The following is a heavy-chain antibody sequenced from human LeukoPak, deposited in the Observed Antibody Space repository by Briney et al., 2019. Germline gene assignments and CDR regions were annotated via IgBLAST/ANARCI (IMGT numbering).Heavy chain of an antibody. J-gene: IGHJ3*02. V-gene: IGHV4-34*01. Sequence: SETLSLTCGVYGGSFSGYYWNWIRQSPGKGLEWIGEINHSGSTNYNPSLKSRVTMSVDTSQKQFSLRLTSVRAADTAVYYCARGDYGDYHDAFEIWGQGTVVTVSS. CDR3: ARGDYGDYHDAFEI. D-gene: IGHD4-17*01. CDR2: INHSGST. CDR1: GGSFSGYY.